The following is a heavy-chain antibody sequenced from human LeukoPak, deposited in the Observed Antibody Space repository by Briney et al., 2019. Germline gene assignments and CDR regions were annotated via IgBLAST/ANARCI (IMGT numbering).Heavy chain of an antibody. CDR3: ARGIPGSVVVPAALYYFDY. D-gene: IGHD2-2*01. CDR2: INHSEST. V-gene: IGHV4-34*01. CDR1: GGSFSGYY. Sequence: PSETLSLTCAVYGGSFSGYYWSWIRQPPGKGLEWIGEINHSESTNYNPSLKSRVTISVDTSKNQFSLKLSSVTAADTAVYYCARGIPGSVVVPAALYYFDYWGQGTLVTVSP. J-gene: IGHJ4*02.